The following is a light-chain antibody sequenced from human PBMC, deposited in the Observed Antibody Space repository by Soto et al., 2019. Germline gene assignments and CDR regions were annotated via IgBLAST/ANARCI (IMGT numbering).Light chain of an antibody. Sequence: DIVLTQSPGTLSLSPGERSTLSFMASQSVSSSYLAWYQQKPGQAPRLLIYDASNRATGIPARFSGSGSGTDFTLTISSLEPEDFAVYYCQQRSNWPLTLGGGTKVDI. J-gene: IGKJ4*01. V-gene: IGKV3D-20*02. CDR3: QQRSNWPLT. CDR2: DAS. CDR1: QSVSSSY.